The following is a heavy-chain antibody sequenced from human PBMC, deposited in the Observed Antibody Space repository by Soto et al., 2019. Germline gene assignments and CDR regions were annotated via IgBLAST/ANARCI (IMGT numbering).Heavy chain of an antibody. D-gene: IGHD6-25*01. Sequence: PSETLSLTCTVSGGSISSYYWSWIRQPPGKGLEWIGYIYYSGSTSYNPSLKSRVTISVDTSKNQFSLKLSSVTAADTAVYYCAGSAYYFEYWGQGTLVTVSS. V-gene: IGHV4-59*08. CDR3: AGSAYYFEY. CDR1: GGSISSYY. CDR2: IYYSGST. J-gene: IGHJ4*02.